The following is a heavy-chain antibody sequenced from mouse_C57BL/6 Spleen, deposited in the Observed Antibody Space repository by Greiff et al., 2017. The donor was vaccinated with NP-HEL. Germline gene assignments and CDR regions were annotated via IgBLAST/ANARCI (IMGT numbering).Heavy chain of an antibody. Sequence: EVKLQQSGPELVKPGASVKISCKASGYTFTDYYMNWVKQSHGKSLEWIGDINPNNGGTSYNQKFKGKATLTVDKSSSTAYMELRSLTSEDSAVYYCARNGGYYSFAYWGQGTLVTVSA. CDR1: GYTFTDYY. V-gene: IGHV1-26*01. CDR3: ARNGGYYSFAY. D-gene: IGHD2-3*01. CDR2: INPNNGGT. J-gene: IGHJ3*01.